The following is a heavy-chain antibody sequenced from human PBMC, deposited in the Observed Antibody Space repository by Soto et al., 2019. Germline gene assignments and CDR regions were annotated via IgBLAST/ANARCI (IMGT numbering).Heavy chain of an antibody. V-gene: IGHV1-2*04. CDR2: INPNSGGT. CDR3: AREMGIAAAGTPPFYYYYGMDV. CDR1: GYTFTGYY. Sequence: ASVKVSCKASGYTFTGYYMHWVRQAPGQGLEWMGWINPNSGGTNYAQKFQGWVTMTRDTSISTAYMELSRLRSDDTAVYYCAREMGIAAAGTPPFYYYYGMDVWGQGTTVTVS. J-gene: IGHJ6*02. D-gene: IGHD6-13*01.